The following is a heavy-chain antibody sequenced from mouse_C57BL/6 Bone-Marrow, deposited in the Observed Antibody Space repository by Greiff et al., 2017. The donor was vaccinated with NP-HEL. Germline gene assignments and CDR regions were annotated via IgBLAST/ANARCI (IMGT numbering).Heavy chain of an antibody. D-gene: IGHD2-2*01. Sequence: QVQLKQPGAELVRPGSSVKLSCKASGYTFTSYWMDWVKQRPGQGLEWIGNIYPSDSETHYNQKFKDKATLTVDKSSSTAYMQLSSLTSEDSAVYYCARRGVTRAMDYWGQGTSVTVSS. CDR2: IYPSDSET. CDR1: GYTFTSYW. J-gene: IGHJ4*01. CDR3: ARRGVTRAMDY. V-gene: IGHV1-61*01.